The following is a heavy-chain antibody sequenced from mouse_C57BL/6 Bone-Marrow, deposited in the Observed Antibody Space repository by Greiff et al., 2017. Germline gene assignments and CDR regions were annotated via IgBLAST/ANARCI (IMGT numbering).Heavy chain of an antibody. CDR3: AGDGSPYC. CDR1: GYTFTSYW. D-gene: IGHD1-1*01. Sequence: QVQLQQSGAELVKPGASVKLSCKASGYTFTSYWMQWVKQRPGQGLEWIGEIDPSDSYTNYNQKFKGKATLTVDTSSSTAYMQLSSLTSENSAVYYCAGDGSPYCWGTGTTVTVSS. V-gene: IGHV1-50*01. J-gene: IGHJ1*03. CDR2: IDPSDSYT.